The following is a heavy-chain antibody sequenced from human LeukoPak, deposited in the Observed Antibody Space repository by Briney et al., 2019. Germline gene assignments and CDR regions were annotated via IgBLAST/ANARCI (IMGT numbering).Heavy chain of an antibody. CDR1: GFTFSSSA. CDR3: AKNIVVVPAAAFDY. D-gene: IGHD2-2*01. CDR2: ISGSGGSP. Sequence: GGSLRLSCAASGFTFSSSAMSWVRQAPGKGLEWVSSISGSGGSPYYADSVKGRFTISRDNSKNTLYLQMNSLRAEDTAVYYCAKNIVVVPAAAFDYWGQGTLVTVSS. V-gene: IGHV3-23*01. J-gene: IGHJ4*02.